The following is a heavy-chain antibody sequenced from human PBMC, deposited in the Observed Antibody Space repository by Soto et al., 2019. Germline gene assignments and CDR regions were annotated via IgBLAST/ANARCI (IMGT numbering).Heavy chain of an antibody. CDR3: AKSSIVATIPPGYYYGMDV. V-gene: IGHV3-33*06. Sequence: PGGSLRLSCAASGFTFSSYGMHWVRQAPGKGLEWVAVIWYDGSNKYYADSVKGRFTISRDNSKNTLYLQMNSLRAEDTAVYYCAKSSIVATIPPGYYYGMDVWGQGTTVTVSS. CDR2: IWYDGSNK. D-gene: IGHD5-12*01. CDR1: GFTFSSYG. J-gene: IGHJ6*02.